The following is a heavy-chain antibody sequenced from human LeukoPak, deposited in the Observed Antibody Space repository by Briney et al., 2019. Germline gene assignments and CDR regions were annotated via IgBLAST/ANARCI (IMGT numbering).Heavy chain of an antibody. CDR2: IYYSGST. CDR3: ASIHKEERYYFGY. V-gene: IGHV4-31*03. CDR1: GGSISSGGYY. Sequence: SETLSLTCTVSGGSISSGGYYWSWIRQHPGKGLEWIGYIYYSGSTYYNPSLKSRVTISVDTSKNQFSLKLSSVTAADTAVYYCASIHKEERYYFGYWGQGTLVTVSS. D-gene: IGHD5-18*01. J-gene: IGHJ4*02.